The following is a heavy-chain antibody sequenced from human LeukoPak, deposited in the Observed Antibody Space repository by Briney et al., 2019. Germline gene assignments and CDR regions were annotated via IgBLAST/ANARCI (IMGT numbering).Heavy chain of an antibody. CDR2: ISGSGGST. CDR1: GFTFSSYA. V-gene: IGHV3-23*01. D-gene: IGHD3-3*01. Sequence: PGGSLRLSCAASGFTFSSYAMSWVRQAPGKGLEWVSAISGSGGSTYSADSVKGRFTISRDNSKNTLYLQMNSLRAEDTAVYYCAKGRYDFWSGYLTDWGQGTLVTVSS. CDR3: AKGRYDFWSGYLTD. J-gene: IGHJ4*02.